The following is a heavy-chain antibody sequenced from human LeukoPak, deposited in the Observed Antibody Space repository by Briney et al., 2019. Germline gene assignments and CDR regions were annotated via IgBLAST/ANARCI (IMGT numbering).Heavy chain of an antibody. CDR3: ARVRIAARHFDY. V-gene: IGHV3-21*01. CDR2: ISSSSSYI. J-gene: IGHJ4*02. CDR1: GFTFSSYS. Sequence: GGSLRLSCAASGFTFSSYSMNWVRQAPGKGLEWVSSISSSSSYIYYADPVKGRFTISRDNAKNSLYLQMNSMRAEDTAVYYCARVRIAARHFDYWGQGTLVTVSS. D-gene: IGHD6-6*01.